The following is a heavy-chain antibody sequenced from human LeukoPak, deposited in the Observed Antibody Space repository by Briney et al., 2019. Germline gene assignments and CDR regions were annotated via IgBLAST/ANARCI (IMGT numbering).Heavy chain of an antibody. J-gene: IGHJ4*02. CDR1: GGSFIGYS. CDR3: ARSQLLYFFDH. D-gene: IGHD2-2*01. CDR2: THHSGST. Sequence: SETLSLTCAANGGSFIGYSWSWIRQAPGKGLEWIGETHHSGSTKYNPSLKSRVTMSVDTSKSQFSLKLTSVTAADTGVYYCARSQLLYFFDHWGQGTLVTVSS. V-gene: IGHV4-34*01.